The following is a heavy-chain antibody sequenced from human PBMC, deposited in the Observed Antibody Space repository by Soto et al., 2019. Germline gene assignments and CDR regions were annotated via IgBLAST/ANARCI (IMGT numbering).Heavy chain of an antibody. Sequence: GGSLRLSCAASGFTFSSYWMSWVRQAPGKGLECVANIKQDGSEKYYVDSVKGRFTISRDNAKNSLYLQINSLRAEDTAVYYCSRYYYYSSGYYYVTTYYFDYWGQGTLVTVSS. D-gene: IGHD3-22*01. V-gene: IGHV3-7*01. CDR1: GFTFSSYW. J-gene: IGHJ4*02. CDR3: SRYYYYSSGYYYVTTYYFDY. CDR2: IKQDGSEK.